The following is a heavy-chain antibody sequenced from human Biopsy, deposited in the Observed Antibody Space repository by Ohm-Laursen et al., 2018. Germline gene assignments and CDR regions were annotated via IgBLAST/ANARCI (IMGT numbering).Heavy chain of an antibody. Sequence: ASVKVSCNASGYTLTGYAMHWVRQAPGEGLEWIGLINPNTGATTYAQKFQGRVTMTRDTSISIAYMELSRLRSDDTAVYYCARAKLEPDYYYYGMDVWGQGTTVTVSS. D-gene: IGHD1-1*01. CDR3: ARAKLEPDYYYYGMDV. CDR2: INPNTGAT. V-gene: IGHV1-2*02. CDR1: GYTLTGYA. J-gene: IGHJ6*02.